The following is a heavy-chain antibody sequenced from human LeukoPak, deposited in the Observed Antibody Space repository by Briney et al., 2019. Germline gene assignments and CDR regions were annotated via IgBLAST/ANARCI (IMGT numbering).Heavy chain of an antibody. D-gene: IGHD6-13*01. CDR3: ARHMGGSGWYLAAF. Sequence: GGSLRLSCAASGFTFDDYAMFWVRQAPGKGLEWVSLITGDGGSTYYADSVKGRFTISRDNSKNSLYLQMDSLRTEDTALYFCARHMGGSGWYLAAFWGQGTQVTVSS. CDR1: GFTFDDYA. CDR2: ITGDGGST. V-gene: IGHV3-43*02. J-gene: IGHJ4*02.